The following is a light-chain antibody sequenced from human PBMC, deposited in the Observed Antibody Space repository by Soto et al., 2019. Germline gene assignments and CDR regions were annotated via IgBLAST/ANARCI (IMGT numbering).Light chain of an antibody. J-gene: IGLJ1*01. Sequence: QSVLTQPPSASGTPGQRVTISCSGISSNIGSNYVYWYQQLPGTAPKLLIYSNNQRPSGVPDRFSGSQSGTSASLAISGLRSEDEADYYCAAWDDSLSVLYVFGTGTKVTVL. V-gene: IGLV1-47*02. CDR1: SSNIGSNY. CDR3: AAWDDSLSVLYV. CDR2: SNN.